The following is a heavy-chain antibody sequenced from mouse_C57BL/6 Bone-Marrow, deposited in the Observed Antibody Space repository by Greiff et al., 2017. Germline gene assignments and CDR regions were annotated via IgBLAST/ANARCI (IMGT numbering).Heavy chain of an antibody. J-gene: IGHJ4*01. D-gene: IGHD1-1*01. CDR2: IWWDDDK. V-gene: IGHV8-8*01. CDR1: GFSLSTFGMG. Sequence: QVTLKVSGPGILQPSQTLSLTCSFSGFSLSTFGMGVGWIRHPSGKGLEWLAHIWWDDDKYYNPALKSRHKISKDTSKNQVFLKIANVNTADTATYYCARDYGSSSYYYAMDYWGQGTSVTVSS. CDR3: ARDYGSSSYYYAMDY.